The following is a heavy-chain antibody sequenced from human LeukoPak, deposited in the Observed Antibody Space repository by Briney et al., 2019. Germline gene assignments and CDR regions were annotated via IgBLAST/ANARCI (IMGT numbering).Heavy chain of an antibody. V-gene: IGHV4-38-2*01. Sequence: SETLSLTCAVSGYSISSGYYWGWIRQPPGKGLEWIGSIYRSGSTYYNPSLKSRVTISVDTSKNQFSLKLSSVTAADTAVYYCAGAVAGYYFDYWGQGTLVTVSS. D-gene: IGHD6-19*01. J-gene: IGHJ4*02. CDR1: GYSISSGYY. CDR3: AGAVAGYYFDY. CDR2: IYRSGST.